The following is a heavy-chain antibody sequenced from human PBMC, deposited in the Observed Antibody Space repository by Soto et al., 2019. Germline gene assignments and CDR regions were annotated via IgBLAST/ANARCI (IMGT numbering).Heavy chain of an antibody. V-gene: IGHV3-30-3*01. CDR1: GFTFRNYA. D-gene: IGHD1-7*01. CDR3: ARDPPTGTTLDWADS. J-gene: IGHJ4*02. Sequence: QVQLVESGGGVVQPGRSLTLSCAASGFTFRNYAMHWVRQAPGKGLEWVATISYDGDNKYYTDSVKGPFTISRDNSKNTLYLQMSGLKDEDTAVYYCARDPPTGTTLDWADSWGQGTLVTVSS. CDR2: ISYDGDNK.